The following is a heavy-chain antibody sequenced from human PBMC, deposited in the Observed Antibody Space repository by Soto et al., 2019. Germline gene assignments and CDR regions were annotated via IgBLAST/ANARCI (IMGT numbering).Heavy chain of an antibody. D-gene: IGHD3-16*02. CDR3: ARALYDYVWESYRNFDY. CDR1: GGTFSSYA. Sequence: QVQLVQSGAEVKKPGSSVKVSCKASGGTFSSYAISWVRQAPGQGLEWMGGIIPIFGTANYAQKFQGRVTITADKSTSTAYMELSSLRSEDTAVYYCARALYDYVWESYRNFDYWGQGTLVTVSS. V-gene: IGHV1-69*06. CDR2: IIPIFGTA. J-gene: IGHJ4*02.